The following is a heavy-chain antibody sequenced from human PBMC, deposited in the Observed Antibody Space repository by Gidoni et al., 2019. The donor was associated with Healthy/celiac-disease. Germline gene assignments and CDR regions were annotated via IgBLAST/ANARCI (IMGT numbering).Heavy chain of an antibody. CDR2: IWYDGSNK. CDR3: ARGKDYGDYYFDY. Sequence: QVQLVESGGGVVQPGRSLRLSCAASGFTFSSYGMHWVRQAPGKGLEWVAIIWYDGSNKYYADSVKGRFTISRDNSKNTLYLQMNSLRAEDTAVYYCARGKDYGDYYFDYWGQGNLVTVSS. CDR1: GFTFSSYG. D-gene: IGHD4-17*01. J-gene: IGHJ4*02. V-gene: IGHV3-33*01.